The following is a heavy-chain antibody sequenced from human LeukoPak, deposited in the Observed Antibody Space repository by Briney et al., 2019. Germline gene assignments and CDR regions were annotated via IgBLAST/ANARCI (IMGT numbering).Heavy chain of an antibody. Sequence: PSETLSLTCTVSGGSISNYYWSWIRQPPGKGLECIGYIHYSGGTNYNPSLKSRVTISVDTSKNQFSLKLYSVTAADPAVYFCARLTGYSSESWFDPWGQGTLVTVSS. D-gene: IGHD3-9*01. CDR2: IHYSGGT. CDR1: GGSISNYY. CDR3: ARLTGYSSESWFDP. V-gene: IGHV4-59*01. J-gene: IGHJ5*02.